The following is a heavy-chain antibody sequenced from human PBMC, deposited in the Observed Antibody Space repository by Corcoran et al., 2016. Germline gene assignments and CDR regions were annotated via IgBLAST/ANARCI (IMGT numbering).Heavy chain of an antibody. CDR1: GGSISSYY. CDR2: IYYSGST. V-gene: IGHV4-59*01. D-gene: IGHD5-12*01. Sequence: QVQLQESGPGLVKPSETLSLTCTVSGGSISSYYWSWIRQPPGKGLEWIGYIYYSGSTNYNPSLKSRVTISVDTSKNQFSLKLSSVTAADTAVYYWASLLGGYNQGGYYFDYWGQGTLVTVSS. CDR3: ASLLGGYNQGGYYFDY. J-gene: IGHJ4*02.